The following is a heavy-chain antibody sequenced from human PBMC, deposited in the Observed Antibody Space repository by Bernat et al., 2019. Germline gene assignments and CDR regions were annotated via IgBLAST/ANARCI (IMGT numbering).Heavy chain of an antibody. Sequence: EVQLLQSAAEVKKPGESLRISCRGSGYSFTSYWISWVRQMPGKGLEWLGRIDPSDSYTNYIPSFQGHVTISADKSISTAYLQWSSLKASDTAMYYCAGREEGRTGDTMDVWGQGTTVTVSS. CDR2: IDPSDSYT. CDR3: AGREEGRTGDTMDV. J-gene: IGHJ6*02. V-gene: IGHV5-10-1*03. CDR1: GYSFTSYW. D-gene: IGHD3-10*01.